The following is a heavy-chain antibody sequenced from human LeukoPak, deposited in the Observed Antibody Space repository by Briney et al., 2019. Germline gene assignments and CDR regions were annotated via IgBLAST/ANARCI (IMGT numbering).Heavy chain of an antibody. CDR1: GFTFSSYA. CDR3: AKAMGITMIVVVITPDFDY. V-gene: IGHV3-23*01. D-gene: IGHD3-22*01. J-gene: IGHJ4*02. CDR2: ISGSGGST. Sequence: PGGSLRLSCAASGFTFSSYAMSWVRQAPGKGLEWVSAISGSGGSTYYADSVKGRFTISRDNSKNTLYLQMTSLRAEDTAVYYCAKAMGITMIVVVITPDFDYWGQGTLVTVSS.